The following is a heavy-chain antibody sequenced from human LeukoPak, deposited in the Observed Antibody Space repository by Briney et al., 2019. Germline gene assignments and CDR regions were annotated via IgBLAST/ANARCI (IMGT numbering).Heavy chain of an antibody. Sequence: GASVKVSCKASGGTFSSYAISWVRQAPGQGLEWMGRIIPIFGTANYAQKFQGRVTITTDESTSTAYMELSRLRSEDTAVYYCALTMVVTHPLDYWGQGTLVTVSS. CDR2: IIPIFGTA. J-gene: IGHJ4*02. D-gene: IGHD4-23*01. CDR1: GGTFSSYA. V-gene: IGHV1-69*05. CDR3: ALTMVVTHPLDY.